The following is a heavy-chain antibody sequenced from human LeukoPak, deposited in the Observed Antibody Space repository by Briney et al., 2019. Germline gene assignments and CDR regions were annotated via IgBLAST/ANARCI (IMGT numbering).Heavy chain of an antibody. J-gene: IGHJ3*02. Sequence: GGSLRLSCAASGFTFSSYSMNWVRQAPGKGLEWVSSISSSSSYIYYADSVKGRFTISRDNAKNSLYLQMNCLRAEDTAVYYCARVMVIAAAGTVFDAFDIWGQGTMVTVSS. CDR1: GFTFSSYS. CDR3: ARVMVIAAAGTVFDAFDI. D-gene: IGHD6-13*01. CDR2: ISSSSSYI. V-gene: IGHV3-21*01.